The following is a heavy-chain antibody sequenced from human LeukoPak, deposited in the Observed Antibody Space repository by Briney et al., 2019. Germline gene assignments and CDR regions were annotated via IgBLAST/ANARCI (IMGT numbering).Heavy chain of an antibody. J-gene: IGHJ4*02. CDR1: DGSISSYY. Sequence: KPSETLSLTCTVSDGSISSYYWSWIRQPPGKGLEWIGYIYYSGSTKYNPSLKSRVTISVDTSKNQFSLKLSSVTAADTAVYYCARGARAGYNLEPFDYWGQGTLVTVSS. CDR2: IYYSGST. D-gene: IGHD5-24*01. CDR3: ARGARAGYNLEPFDY. V-gene: IGHV4-59*08.